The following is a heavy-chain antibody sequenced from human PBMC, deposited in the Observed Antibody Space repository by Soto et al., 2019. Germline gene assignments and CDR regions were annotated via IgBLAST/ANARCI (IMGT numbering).Heavy chain of an antibody. CDR3: ARDRPNSRPSDAFDI. D-gene: IGHD6-13*01. CDR1: GYTFTSYG. V-gene: IGHV1-18*01. Sequence: ASVKVSCKASGYTFTSYGISWVRQAPGQGLEWMGWISAYNGNTNYAQKLQGRVTMTTDTSTSTAYMELRSLRSDDTAVYYCARDRPNSRPSDAFDIWGQGTMVTVSS. CDR2: ISAYNGNT. J-gene: IGHJ3*02.